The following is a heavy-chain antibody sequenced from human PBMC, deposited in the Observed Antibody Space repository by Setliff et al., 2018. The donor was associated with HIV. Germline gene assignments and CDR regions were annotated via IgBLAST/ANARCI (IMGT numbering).Heavy chain of an antibody. Sequence: PGGSLRLSCAASGFTFSTYPMSWVRQAPGKGLEWVSGISGSKRTSIYYADSVKGRFTISRDNSKNTLYLQMNSLRAEDTAVYYCAKDPRAAVATICDYWGQGTLVTVSS. V-gene: IGHV3-23*01. J-gene: IGHJ4*02. CDR1: GFTFSTYP. CDR2: ISGSKRTSI. D-gene: IGHD5-12*01. CDR3: AKDPRAAVATICDY.